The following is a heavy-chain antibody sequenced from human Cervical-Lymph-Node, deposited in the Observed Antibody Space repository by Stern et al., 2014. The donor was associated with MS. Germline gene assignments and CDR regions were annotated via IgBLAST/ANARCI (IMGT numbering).Heavy chain of an antibody. CDR1: GGSISRSTYY. D-gene: IGHD5-12*01. J-gene: IGHJ4*02. V-gene: IGHV4-39*01. Sequence: QLQLQESGPGLVKPSETLSLTCSVSGGSISRSTYYWGWIRQPPGKGLEWIGSIYYSGTTYYNPSLKSRVPIATSTNQFSPRLTSVTAADTAVYYCARHDGWLPHYWSQGTLVTVSS. CDR3: ARHDGWLPHY. CDR2: IYYSGTT.